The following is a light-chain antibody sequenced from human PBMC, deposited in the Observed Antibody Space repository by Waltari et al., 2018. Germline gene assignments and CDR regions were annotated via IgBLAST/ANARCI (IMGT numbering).Light chain of an antibody. CDR1: QSVRGS. Sequence: EIVLTQSPGTLSLSPGERATLSCRASQSVRGSLAWYQQKAGQAPRLLIYGASSRATGIPDRFSGSGSGTDFSLTISRLEPEDFAVYYCQHYVRLPATFGQG. V-gene: IGKV3-20*01. CDR3: QHYVRLPAT. CDR2: GAS. J-gene: IGKJ1*01.